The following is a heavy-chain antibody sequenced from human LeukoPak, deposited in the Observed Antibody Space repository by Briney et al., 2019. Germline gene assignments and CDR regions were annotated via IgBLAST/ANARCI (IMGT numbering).Heavy chain of an antibody. Sequence: SETLSLTCAVYGGSFSGYYWSWIRQPPGKGLEWIGYIYYSGSTNYNPSPKSRVTISVDTSKNQFSLKLSSVTAADTAVYYCARVSPRGDILPNYFDYWGQGTLVTVSS. CDR3: ARVSPRGDILPNYFDY. V-gene: IGHV4-59*01. D-gene: IGHD3-9*01. J-gene: IGHJ4*02. CDR2: IYYSGST. CDR1: GGSFSGYY.